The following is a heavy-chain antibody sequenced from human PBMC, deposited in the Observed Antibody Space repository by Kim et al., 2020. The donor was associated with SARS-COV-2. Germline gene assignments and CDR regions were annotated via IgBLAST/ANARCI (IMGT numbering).Heavy chain of an antibody. J-gene: IGHJ6*02. CDR1: GVSISSNNW. CDR2: IYHSGTT. V-gene: IGHV4-4*02. CDR3: ARPVAGSVWDV. D-gene: IGHD6-19*01. Sequence: SETLSLTWAVSGVSISSNNWWSWVRQPPGRGLEWIGDIYHSGTTNYNPSLKSRVTISVDKSKNHFSLILTSVTAADTAIYYCARPVAGSVWDVWGQGTTV.